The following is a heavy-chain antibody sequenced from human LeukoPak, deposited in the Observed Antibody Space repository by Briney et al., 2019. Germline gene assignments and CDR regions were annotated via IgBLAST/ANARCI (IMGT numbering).Heavy chain of an antibody. CDR2: IYASEST. D-gene: IGHD6-13*01. CDR1: GASVSSTSYY. Sequence: PSQTLSLTCTVSGASVSSTSYYWTWIRQPAGKGLEWLGRIYASESTNYNPSLNSRVTISVDTSKNQFSLKLSSVTAADTAVYYCAGEARISTGGTDYWGQGTLVTVSS. V-gene: IGHV4-61*02. J-gene: IGHJ4*02. CDR3: AGEARISTGGTDY.